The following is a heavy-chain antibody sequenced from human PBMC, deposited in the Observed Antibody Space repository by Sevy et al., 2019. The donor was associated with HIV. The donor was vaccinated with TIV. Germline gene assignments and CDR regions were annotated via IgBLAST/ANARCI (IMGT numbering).Heavy chain of an antibody. CDR2: FDPQDGET. CDR3: ATVGLRYYSGASSYQGDWFDP. D-gene: IGHD2-15*01. J-gene: IGHJ5*02. CDR1: GYTFTDEY. Sequence: ASVKVSCKASGYTFTDEYLHWVRQAPGKGLEWMGDFDPQDGETIYAERFQGRLTMTVDTSTDTAYMELSSLTSEDTAVYYCATVGLRYYSGASSYQGDWFDPWGQGTLVTVSS. V-gene: IGHV1-24*01.